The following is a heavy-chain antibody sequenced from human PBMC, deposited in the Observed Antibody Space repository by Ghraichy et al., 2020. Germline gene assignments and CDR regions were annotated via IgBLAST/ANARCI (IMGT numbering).Heavy chain of an antibody. CDR3: ARDVIEEDGYYGMDV. D-gene: IGHD3-10*01. CDR1: GGSFSGYY. Sequence: SETLSLTCAVYGGSFSGYYWSWIRQPPGKGLEWIGEINHSGSTNYNPSLKSRVTISVDTSKNQFSLKLSSVTAADTAVYYCARDVIEEDGYYGMDVWGQGTTVTVSS. CDR2: INHSGST. V-gene: IGHV4-34*01. J-gene: IGHJ6*02.